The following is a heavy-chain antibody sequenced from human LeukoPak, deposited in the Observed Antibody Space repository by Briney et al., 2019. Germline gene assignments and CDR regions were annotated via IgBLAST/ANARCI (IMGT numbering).Heavy chain of an antibody. CDR2: TNYSGST. CDR1: GGSISSRY. Sequence: SENLSLNCTVSGGSISSRYWSWLPQPPGKGLEWIGYTNYSGSTNYDPSLQSRVTISVDTSKSPFSLKLSSVTAAGTAVYYCARTPGYGNYGYYYYYNDVWGKGATVTVSS. D-gene: IGHD4-11*01. V-gene: IGHV4-59*11. J-gene: IGHJ6*03. CDR3: ARTPGYGNYGYYYYYNDV.